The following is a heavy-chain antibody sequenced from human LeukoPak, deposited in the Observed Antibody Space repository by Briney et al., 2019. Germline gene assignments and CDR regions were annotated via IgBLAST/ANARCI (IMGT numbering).Heavy chain of an antibody. CDR3: AKDSPVAGPFDY. CDR1: GFTFSSYG. V-gene: IGHV3-30*18. J-gene: IGHJ4*02. Sequence: PGGSLRLSCAASGFTFSSYGMHWVRQPPGKGLEWVAVISYDGSNKYYADSVKGRFTISRDNSKNTLYLQMNSLRAEDTAVYYCAKDSPVAGPFDYWGQGTLVTVSA. CDR2: ISYDGSNK. D-gene: IGHD6-19*01.